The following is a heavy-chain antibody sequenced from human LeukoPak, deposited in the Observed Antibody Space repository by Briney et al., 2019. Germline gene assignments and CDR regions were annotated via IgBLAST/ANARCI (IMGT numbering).Heavy chain of an antibody. D-gene: IGHD3-22*01. Sequence: GGSLRLSCAASGFTFSAYPMHWVRQAPGKGLEYVSGISTDGDFTYYGDSVKGRFTISRANSKSTLYLQMGSLGAEDMAVYYCARVSTFHFDSSLDYWGQGALVTVSS. CDR3: ARVSTFHFDSSLDY. J-gene: IGHJ4*02. V-gene: IGHV3-64*02. CDR1: GFTFSAYP. CDR2: ISTDGDFT.